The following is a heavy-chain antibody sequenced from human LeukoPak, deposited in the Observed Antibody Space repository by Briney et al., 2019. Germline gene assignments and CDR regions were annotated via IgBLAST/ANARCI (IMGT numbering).Heavy chain of an antibody. CDR1: GYTFTSYG. V-gene: IGHV1-18*01. Sequence: ASVKVSCKASGYTFTSYGISWVRQAPGQGLEWMGWISAYNGNTNYAQKLQGRVTMTTDTSTSTAYMELSSLRSEDTAVYYCARSFSVEVATWGLRAFDIWGQGTMVTVSS. J-gene: IGHJ3*02. D-gene: IGHD5-24*01. CDR3: ARSFSVEVATWGLRAFDI. CDR2: ISAYNGNT.